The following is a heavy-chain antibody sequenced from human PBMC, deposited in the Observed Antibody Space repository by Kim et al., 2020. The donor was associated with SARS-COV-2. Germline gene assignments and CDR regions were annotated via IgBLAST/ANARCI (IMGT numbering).Heavy chain of an antibody. V-gene: IGHV4-34*01. J-gene: IGHJ5*01. CDR1: GGSFSGYH. Sequence: SETLSLTCAVYGGSFSGYHWSWNRQTPGKGLEWIGEINQSGSAYYNPSLSSRLTISVDTSKNQFSLRLRSVTAADTSVYYCARGFTPDCSGDSCYVAWG. CDR2: INQSGSA. CDR3: ARGFTPDCSGDSCYVA. D-gene: IGHD2-15*01.